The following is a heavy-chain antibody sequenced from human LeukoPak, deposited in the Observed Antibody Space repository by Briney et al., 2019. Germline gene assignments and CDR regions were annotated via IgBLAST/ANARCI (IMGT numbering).Heavy chain of an antibody. D-gene: IGHD1-26*01. V-gene: IGHV1-46*01. Sequence: ASVKVSCKASGYTFTNYYVHWVRQAPGQGLEWKGMINLSGGSTNYAQKFQGRVTMTRDTSTTTVYMELSSLRSEDTAIYYCARGGTYYYYGMDVWGQGTTVTVSS. J-gene: IGHJ6*02. CDR3: ARGGTYYYYGMDV. CDR2: INLSGGST. CDR1: GYTFTNYY.